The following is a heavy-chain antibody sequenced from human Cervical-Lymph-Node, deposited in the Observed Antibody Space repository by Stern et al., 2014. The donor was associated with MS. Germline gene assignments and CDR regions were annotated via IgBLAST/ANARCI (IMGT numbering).Heavy chain of an antibody. Sequence: QMQLVQSGSELKKPGASVKVSCKASGYTFNNYALNWVRQAPGQGLEWMGWIHTNTGNPTYAQGFTGRFVFSLDTSVSTAYLQISSLKAEDTAVYYCARGLNSDWYHAHYWGQGTLVTVSS. D-gene: IGHD3-9*01. J-gene: IGHJ4*02. CDR3: ARGLNSDWYHAHY. V-gene: IGHV7-4-1*02. CDR2: IHTNTGNP. CDR1: GYTFNNYA.